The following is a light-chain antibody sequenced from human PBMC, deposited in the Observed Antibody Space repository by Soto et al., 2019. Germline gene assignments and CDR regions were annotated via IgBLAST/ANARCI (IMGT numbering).Light chain of an antibody. CDR1: QSLVPSDGNTY. CDR2: KIS. J-gene: IGKJ5*01. CDR3: MRATQCPIA. Sequence: DIVMTQTPLSSPVTLGQPASISCRSSQSLVPSDGNTYLRWFQQRPDQPPRPLIYKISNRFSGVPDRFRGSGAGTEFTLKISWVEVEEGTTYYYMRATQCPIAFGQVTRLEI. V-gene: IGKV2-24*01.